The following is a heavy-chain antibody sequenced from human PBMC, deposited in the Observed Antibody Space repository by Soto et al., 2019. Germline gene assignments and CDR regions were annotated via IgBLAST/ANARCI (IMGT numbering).Heavy chain of an antibody. Sequence: QLQLQESGPGLVKPSETLSLTCTVSGASITSGITSWAWIRKAPGKGLQWIGSSSYTGNTYFNPSLKSRVTISVDTSKNQFSLSLTSVTAADTAVYYCARPDSSSWAAPFGSWGHGTLVTVSS. CDR1: GASITSGITS. V-gene: IGHV4-39*01. J-gene: IGHJ4*01. D-gene: IGHD6-13*01. CDR3: ARPDSSSWAAPFGS. CDR2: SSYTGNT.